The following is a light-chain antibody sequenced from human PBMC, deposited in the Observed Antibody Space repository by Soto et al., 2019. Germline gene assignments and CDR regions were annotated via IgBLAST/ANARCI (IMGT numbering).Light chain of an antibody. CDR1: SSDVGGYNY. CDR3: SSYTSSSTLESV. J-gene: IGLJ1*01. V-gene: IGLV2-14*01. Sequence: QSALTQPASVSGSPGQSITISCTGASSDVGGYNYVSWYQQHPGKAPKLMIYAVDNRPSGVSDRFSGSKSGNTASLTISGLQAEDEADYYCSSYTSSSTLESVFGTGTKVTV. CDR2: AVD.